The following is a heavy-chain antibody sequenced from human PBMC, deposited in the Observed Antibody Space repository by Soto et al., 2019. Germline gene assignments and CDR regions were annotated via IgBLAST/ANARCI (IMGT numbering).Heavy chain of an antibody. CDR2: ISYDGSNK. V-gene: IGHV3-30-3*01. D-gene: IGHD6-6*01. CDR3: ERDGALGKAARAFDC. Sequence: GGSMRLSCAASGFTFSSYAMHWVRQAPGKGLEWVAVISYDGSNKYYADSVKGRFTISRDNSKNTLYLQMNSLRAEDTAVYYCERDGALGKAARAFDCWGQRTLVTVSS. CDR1: GFTFSSYA. J-gene: IGHJ4*02.